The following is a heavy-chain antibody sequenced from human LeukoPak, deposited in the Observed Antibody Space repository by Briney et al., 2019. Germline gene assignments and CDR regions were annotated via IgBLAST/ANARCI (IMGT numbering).Heavy chain of an antibody. D-gene: IGHD1-7*01. Sequence: PGRSLRLSCAASGFTFDDYAMHWVRQAPGKGLEWVSGISWNSGSIGYADSVKGRFTISRDNAKNSLYLQMNSLRAEDTALYYCANNNWNFFDIWGQGTMVTVSS. CDR3: ANNNWNFFDI. V-gene: IGHV3-9*01. CDR2: ISWNSGSI. J-gene: IGHJ3*02. CDR1: GFTFDDYA.